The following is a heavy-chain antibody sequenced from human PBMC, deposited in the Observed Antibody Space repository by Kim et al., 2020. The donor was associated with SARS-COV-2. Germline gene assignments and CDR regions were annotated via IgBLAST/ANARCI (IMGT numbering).Heavy chain of an antibody. J-gene: IGHJ4*02. CDR3: ARVYSGSHHFDY. V-gene: IGHV3-21*01. CDR2: T. D-gene: IGHD1-1*01. Sequence: TYYAASVKGRFIISRDNAENSLYLQMNSLRAEDTAVYYCARVYSGSHHFDYWGQGTLVTVSS.